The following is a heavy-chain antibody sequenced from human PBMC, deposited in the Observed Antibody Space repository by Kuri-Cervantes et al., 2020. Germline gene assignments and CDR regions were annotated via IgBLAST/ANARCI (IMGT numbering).Heavy chain of an antibody. CDR3: AKVPLYCSGGSCYQTPEY. CDR2: IWYDGSNK. J-gene: IGHJ4*02. D-gene: IGHD2-15*01. Sequence: GESLKISCAASGFTFRNYGMHWVRQAPGKGLEWLAVIWYDGSNKYYADSVKGRFTISRDNSKNTLYLQMNSLRAEDTAVYYCAKVPLYCSGGSCYQTPEYWGQGTLVTVSS. V-gene: IGHV3-30*02. CDR1: GFTFRNYG.